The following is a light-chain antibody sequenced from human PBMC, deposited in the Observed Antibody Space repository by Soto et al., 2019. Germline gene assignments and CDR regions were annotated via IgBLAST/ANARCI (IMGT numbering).Light chain of an antibody. J-gene: IGKJ1*01. Sequence: DIQMTQSPSSLSASVGDRVTITCRASQSISSYLNWYQQKPGKAPKLLIFGSSSLQSGVPARFSGSGSGTEFILTISSLQPEDSATYYCLQHHSFPRTFGQGTKVDIK. CDR2: GSS. V-gene: IGKV1-17*01. CDR1: QSISSY. CDR3: LQHHSFPRT.